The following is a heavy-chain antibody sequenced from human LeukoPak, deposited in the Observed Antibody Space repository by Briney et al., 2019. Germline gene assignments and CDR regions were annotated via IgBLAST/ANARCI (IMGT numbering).Heavy chain of an antibody. Sequence: GGSLRLSCAASGFAVSSNYMNWVRQAPGKGLEWVSIIYSGGITYYAESVKGRFTISRDNSKNTLYLQMNSLRAEDTAVYYCTRHGSYSSSLMDVWGKGTTVTVSS. V-gene: IGHV3-66*04. D-gene: IGHD6-6*01. CDR1: GFAVSSNY. CDR3: TRHGSYSSSLMDV. CDR2: IYSGGIT. J-gene: IGHJ6*04.